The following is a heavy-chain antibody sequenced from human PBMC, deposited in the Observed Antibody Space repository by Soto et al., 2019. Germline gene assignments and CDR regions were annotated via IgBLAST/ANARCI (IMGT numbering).Heavy chain of an antibody. CDR3: SRRIVATETFDY. Sequence: SETLSLTCTVSGGSMSSGGYCWSWIRQQAGKGLDWIGYIYYTGSSNYTPSLNSRVTISVDTSKNQFSLTVPSVTAADTAVYCCSRRIVATETFDYWAQGTLVTGSS. V-gene: IGHV4-61*08. CDR1: GGSMSSGGYC. D-gene: IGHD5-12*01. J-gene: IGHJ4*02. CDR2: IYYTGSS.